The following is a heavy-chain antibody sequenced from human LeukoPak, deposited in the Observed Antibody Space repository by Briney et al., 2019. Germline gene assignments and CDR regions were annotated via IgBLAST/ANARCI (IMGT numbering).Heavy chain of an antibody. J-gene: IGHJ6*03. CDR1: GGPIRNYY. V-gene: IGHV4-4*07. CDR3: ARYYSPNKAVATDYYYMDA. D-gene: IGHD1-26*01. CDR2: LYSDGST. Sequence: PSETLSLTCSVSGGPIRNYYWSWIRQPAGKGLEWIGRLYSDGSTKYNPSLQSRVTMSVDTSKNQFSLRLRSVTAADTAVYYCARYYSPNKAVATDYYYMDAWGKGTTVTVSS.